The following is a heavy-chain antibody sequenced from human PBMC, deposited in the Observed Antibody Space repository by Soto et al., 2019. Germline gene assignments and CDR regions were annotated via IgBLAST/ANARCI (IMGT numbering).Heavy chain of an antibody. Sequence: QVQLVESGGGVVKPGRSLRLSCAASGFTFSSYGMHWVRQAPGKGLEWVAGIWYDGSNKYYADSVTGRFTISRDNSKDTLYLQMNSLRDEDTAVYYCARECTEYYDIWTCDLDYWGQGTLVTVSS. V-gene: IGHV3-33*01. D-gene: IGHD3-9*01. CDR2: IWYDGSNK. J-gene: IGHJ4*02. CDR1: GFTFSSYG. CDR3: ARECTEYYDIWTCDLDY.